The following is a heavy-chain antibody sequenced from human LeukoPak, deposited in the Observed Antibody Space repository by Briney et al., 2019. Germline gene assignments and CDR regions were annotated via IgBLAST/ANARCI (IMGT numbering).Heavy chain of an antibody. D-gene: IGHD5-18*01. CDR3: ARLLRGYSYGHRRFDP. CDR1: GGSISSSSYY. V-gene: IGHV4-39*01. Sequence: SETLSLTCTVSGGSISSSSYYWGWIRQPPGKGLEWIGSIYYSGSTYYNPSLKSRVTISVDTSKNQFSLKLSSVTPADTAVYYCARLLRGYSYGHRRFDPWGQGTLVTVSS. CDR2: IYYSGST. J-gene: IGHJ5*02.